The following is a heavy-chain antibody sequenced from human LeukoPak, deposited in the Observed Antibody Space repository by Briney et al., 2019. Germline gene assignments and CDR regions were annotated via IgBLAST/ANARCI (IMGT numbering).Heavy chain of an antibody. CDR3: ARLRSYYDFWSGYYTICYFDY. J-gene: IGHJ4*02. CDR1: GGSFSGYY. V-gene: IGHV4-34*01. CDR2: INHSGST. D-gene: IGHD3-3*01. Sequence: PSETLSLTCAVYGGSFSGYYWSWIRQPPGKGLEWIGEINHSGSTNYNPSLKSRVTISVDTSKNQFSLKLSSVTAADTAVYYCARLRSYYDFWSGYYTICYFDYWGQGTRVTVSS.